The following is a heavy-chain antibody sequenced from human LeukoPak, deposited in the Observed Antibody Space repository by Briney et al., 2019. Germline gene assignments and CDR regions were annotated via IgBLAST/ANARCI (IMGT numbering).Heavy chain of an antibody. CDR1: GFTFSSYA. Sequence: GGSLRLSCAASGFTFSSYAMSWVRQAPGKGLEWVSAISGSGGSTYYADSVKGRFTISRDNSRNTLYLQMNSLRAEDTAVYYCASHSGYDFDSDYWGQGTLVTVSS. J-gene: IGHJ4*02. V-gene: IGHV3-23*01. CDR3: ASHSGYDFDSDY. D-gene: IGHD5-12*01. CDR2: ISGSGGST.